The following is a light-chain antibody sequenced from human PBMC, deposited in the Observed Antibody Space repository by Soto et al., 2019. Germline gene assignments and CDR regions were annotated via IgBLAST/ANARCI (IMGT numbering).Light chain of an antibody. Sequence: EVVLTQSPGTLSLSPGERATLSCRASQNIRGNELAWYQQKPGQAPRLLIYRGSSRATGIPDRFSGRGSETDFTLTVSRLEPAVFAVYYCQDYGTSAPWTFGQGTKVEIK. CDR1: QNIRGNE. CDR3: QDYGTSAPWT. CDR2: RGS. V-gene: IGKV3-20*01. J-gene: IGKJ1*01.